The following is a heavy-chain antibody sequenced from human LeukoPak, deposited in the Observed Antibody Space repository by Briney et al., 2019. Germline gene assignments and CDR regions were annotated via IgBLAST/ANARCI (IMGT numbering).Heavy chain of an antibody. CDR1: GGSISSSSYY. V-gene: IGHV4-39*01. CDR3: ARHVDSSGYWRD. D-gene: IGHD3-22*01. Sequence: SETLSLTCTVSGGSISSSSYYWGWIRQPPGKGLEWIGSIYYSGSTYYNPSLKSRVTMSVDTSKNQFSLKLSSVTAADTAVYYCARHVDSSGYWRDWGQGTLVTVSS. CDR2: IYYSGST. J-gene: IGHJ4*02.